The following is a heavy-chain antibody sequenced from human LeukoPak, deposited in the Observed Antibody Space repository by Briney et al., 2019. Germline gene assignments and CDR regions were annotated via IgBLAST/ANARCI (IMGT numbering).Heavy chain of an antibody. CDR1: GFTFSEHA. CDR3: AKGGYASCFDP. J-gene: IGHJ5*02. D-gene: IGHD2-15*01. Sequence: GGSLRLSCEASGFTFSEHAMSWVRQAPGKGLEWVSTIKRDGSSTYYTDSVEGRFTISRDNSKNTLYFEMNTLRAEDTAVYYCAKGGYASCFDPWGQGTQVTVSS. CDR2: IKRDGSST. V-gene: IGHV3-23*05.